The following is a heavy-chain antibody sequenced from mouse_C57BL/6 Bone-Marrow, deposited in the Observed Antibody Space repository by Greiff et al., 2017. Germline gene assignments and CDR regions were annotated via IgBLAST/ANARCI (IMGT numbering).Heavy chain of an antibody. J-gene: IGHJ2*01. V-gene: IGHV1-64*01. Sequence: QVQLQQPGAELVKPGASVKLSCKASGYTFTSYWMHWVKQRPGQGLEWIGMIHPNSGSTNYNEKFKSKATLTVDKSSSTAYMQLSSLTSEDSAVYYCAREQSRITTVVADYWGQGTTLTVSS. CDR1: GYTFTSYW. D-gene: IGHD1-1*01. CDR3: AREQSRITTVVADY. CDR2: IHPNSGST.